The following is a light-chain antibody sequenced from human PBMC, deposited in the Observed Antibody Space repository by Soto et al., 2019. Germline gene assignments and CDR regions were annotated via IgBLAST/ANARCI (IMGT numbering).Light chain of an antibody. Sequence: DIQMTQSPSTLSASVGDRVTITCRASQSISVWLSWYQKKPGKAPKLLIYRASSLESGVPSRFSGSGSGTEFTLTISSLQPDDFATYYCQQYSGYPWTFGQGTKVEIK. V-gene: IGKV1-5*03. CDR1: QSISVW. CDR3: QQYSGYPWT. CDR2: RAS. J-gene: IGKJ1*01.